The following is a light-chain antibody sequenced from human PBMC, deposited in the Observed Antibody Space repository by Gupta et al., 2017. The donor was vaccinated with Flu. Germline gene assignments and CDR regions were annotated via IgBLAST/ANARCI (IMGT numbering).Light chain of an antibody. V-gene: IGLV2-11*01. CDR3: CSYAGSSTWV. J-gene: IGLJ3*02. CDR1: SSDVGSYNY. Sequence: QSALPQPRSVSGSPGQSVTISRTGTSSDVGSYNYVSWYQQHPGKAPKLMIYDVNKRPAGVPDRFSGSKSGNTASLTISGLQAEDEADYYCCSYAGSSTWVFGGGTKLTVL. CDR2: DVN.